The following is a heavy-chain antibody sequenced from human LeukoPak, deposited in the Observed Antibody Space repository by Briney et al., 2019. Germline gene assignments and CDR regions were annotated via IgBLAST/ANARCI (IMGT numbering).Heavy chain of an antibody. Sequence: SETLSLTCTVSGYSISSGYYWGWIRQPPGKGLEWIGSIYHSGSTYYNPSLKSRVTISVDTSKNQFSLKLSSVTAADTAVYYCARGGYCSSTSCYKELSYYYYYMDVWGKGTTVTVSS. CDR2: IYHSGST. V-gene: IGHV4-38-2*02. D-gene: IGHD2-2*02. CDR1: GYSISSGYY. CDR3: ARGGYCSSTSCYKELSYYYYYMDV. J-gene: IGHJ6*03.